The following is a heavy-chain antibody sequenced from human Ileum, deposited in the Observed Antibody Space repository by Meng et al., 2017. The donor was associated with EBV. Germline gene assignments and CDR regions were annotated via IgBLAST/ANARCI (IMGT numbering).Heavy chain of an antibody. J-gene: IGHJ5*02. V-gene: IGHV3-11*01. CDR2: ISSSGSTI. CDR1: GFTFSDYY. Sequence: GPVVEAGGGLVKPGGSLRLSCEDSGFTFSDYYMSWIRQAPGKGLEWVSYISSSGSTIYYADSVKGRFTISRDNAKNSLYLQMNSLRAEDTAVYYCARGSTAMGNWFDPWGQGTLVTVSS. CDR3: ARGSTAMGNWFDP. D-gene: IGHD5-18*01.